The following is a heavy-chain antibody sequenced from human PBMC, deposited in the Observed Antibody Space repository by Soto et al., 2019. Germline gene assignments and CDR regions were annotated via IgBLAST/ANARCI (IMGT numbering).Heavy chain of an antibody. Sequence: ASVKVSCKVSGYTPTELSMHWVRQAPGKGLEWMGGFDPEDGETIYAQNFQGRVTMTEDTSTDTAYMELSSLRSEDTAVYYCARAQGDYSPFDYWGQGTLVTVS. J-gene: IGHJ4*02. V-gene: IGHV1-24*01. CDR2: FDPEDGET. D-gene: IGHD4-4*01. CDR3: ARAQGDYSPFDY. CDR1: GYTPTELS.